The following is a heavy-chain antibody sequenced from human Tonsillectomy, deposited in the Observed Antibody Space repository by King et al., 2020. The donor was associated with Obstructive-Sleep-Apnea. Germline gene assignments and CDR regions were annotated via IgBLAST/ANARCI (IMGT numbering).Heavy chain of an antibody. CDR2: ISSDGNNK. CDR3: AKDHYGGYYDNNYFDF. V-gene: IGHV3-30*18. D-gene: IGHD4-17*01. CDR1: GFTFSSYG. Sequence: VQLVESGGGVVQPGRSLRLSCAASGFTFSSYGMHWVRQAPGKGLEWVAVISSDGNNKYYSDSVKGRFTISRDNSKNTLYLQMNRLRTEDTAVYYCAKDHYGGYYDNNYFDFWGQGTLVTVSS. J-gene: IGHJ4*02.